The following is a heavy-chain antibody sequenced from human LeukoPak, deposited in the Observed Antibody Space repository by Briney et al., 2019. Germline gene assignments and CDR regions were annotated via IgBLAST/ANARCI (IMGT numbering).Heavy chain of an antibody. D-gene: IGHD5-18*01. CDR1: GGSINAFY. CDR2: VRDNGEN. J-gene: IGHJ3*01. Sequence: TPSETLSLTCSVSGGSINAFYWSWIRQPPGKGLEWIAYVRDNGENNYNPSLKSRVAISLDTANNQISLRLNFVTAADTAIYYCARQPPNTAAFDVWGQGTMVTVSS. CDR3: ARQPPNTAAFDV. V-gene: IGHV4-59*08.